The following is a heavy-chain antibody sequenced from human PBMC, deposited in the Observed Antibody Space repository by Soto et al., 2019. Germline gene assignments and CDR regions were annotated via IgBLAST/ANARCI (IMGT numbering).Heavy chain of an antibody. CDR3: ARGSWVVIAANYYYYYGRDV. D-gene: IGHD2-15*01. CDR1: GGSISSYY. V-gene: IGHV4-59*01. Sequence: PSETLSLTCTVSGGSISSYYWSWIRQPPGKGLEWIGYIYYSGSTNYNPSLKSRVTISVDTSKNQFSLKLSSVTAADTAVYYCARGSWVVIAANYYYYYGRDVWGQGTTVTVSS. J-gene: IGHJ6*02. CDR2: IYYSGST.